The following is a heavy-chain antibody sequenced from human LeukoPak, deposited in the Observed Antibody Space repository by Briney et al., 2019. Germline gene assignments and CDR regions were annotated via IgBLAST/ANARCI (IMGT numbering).Heavy chain of an antibody. CDR2: VNPDGSSI. Sequence: GGSLRLSCAASGFTFSTYWMHWVRQTPGKGLAWVSRVNPDGSSINYADSVKSRFTISRDNAKSTLYLQMKSVTAEDTAVYYCATAGNYRFDNWGQGILVTVSS. CDR1: GFTFSTYW. D-gene: IGHD5-24*01. V-gene: IGHV3-74*01. CDR3: ATAGNYRFDN. J-gene: IGHJ5*02.